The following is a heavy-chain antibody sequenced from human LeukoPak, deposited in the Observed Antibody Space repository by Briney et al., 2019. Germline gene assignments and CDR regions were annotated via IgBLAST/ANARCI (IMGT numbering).Heavy chain of an antibody. V-gene: IGHV3-33*08. CDR2: LWYGGSDK. J-gene: IGHJ4*02. D-gene: IGHD6-13*01. CDR3: ARDRVAAGTRGFDS. CDR1: GFTFSNYG. Sequence: GGSLRLSCAASGFTFSNYGMHWVRQAPGKGLEWVAGLWYGGSDKYYADSVKGRFTVSRDNSKNTLSLQMNSLRVEDTAVYYCARDRVAAGTRGFDSWGQGTLVTVSS.